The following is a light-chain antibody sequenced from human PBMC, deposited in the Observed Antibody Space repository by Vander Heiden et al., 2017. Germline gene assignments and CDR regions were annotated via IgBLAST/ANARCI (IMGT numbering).Light chain of an antibody. J-gene: IGKJ4*01. V-gene: IGKV3-15*01. CDR3: QQYNHWPLT. CDR1: QRVRSA. CDR2: DAS. Sequence: EVLMTQSPATLSVSPGDRATLSCRASQRVRSAVAWYLQKPGQAPRLLIYDASARATGITDRFSGSGSGTEFTLTISSLQSEDFAVYYCQQYNHWPLTFGGGTKVEIK.